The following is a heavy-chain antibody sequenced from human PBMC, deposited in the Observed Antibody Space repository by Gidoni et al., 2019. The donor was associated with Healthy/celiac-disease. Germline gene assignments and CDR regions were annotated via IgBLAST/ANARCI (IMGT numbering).Heavy chain of an antibody. D-gene: IGHD3-10*01. CDR1: GFTFSNAW. CDR3: TTDHLTMVQGVIITDAFDI. CDR2: IKSKTDGGTT. Sequence: EVQLVESGGGLVKPGGSLRLSCAASGFTFSNAWMSWVRQAPGKGLEWVGRIKSKTDGGTTDYAAPVKGRFTISRDDSKNTLYLQMNSLKTEDTAVYYCTTDHLTMVQGVIITDAFDIWGQGTMVTVSS. V-gene: IGHV3-15*01. J-gene: IGHJ3*02.